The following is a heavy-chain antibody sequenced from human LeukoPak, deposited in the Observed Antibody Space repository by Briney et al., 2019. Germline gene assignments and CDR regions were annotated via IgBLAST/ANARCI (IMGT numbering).Heavy chain of an antibody. D-gene: IGHD1-1*01. Sequence: PSETLSLTCTVSGGSISSGGYYWSWIRQHPGKGLEWIGYIYYSGSTNYNPSLKSRVTISVDTSENQFSLKLSSVTAADTAVYYCARYNWNEALDYWGQGTLVTVSS. CDR3: ARYNWNEALDY. CDR2: IYYSGST. V-gene: IGHV4-61*08. CDR1: GGSISSGGYY. J-gene: IGHJ4*02.